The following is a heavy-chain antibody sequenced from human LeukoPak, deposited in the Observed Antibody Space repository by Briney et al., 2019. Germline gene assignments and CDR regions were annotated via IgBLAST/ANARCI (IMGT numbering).Heavy chain of an antibody. CDR3: AKDLVDYYDSRDWFDP. J-gene: IGHJ5*02. V-gene: IGHV3-30*02. Sequence: PGGSLRLSCAASGFTFSSYGMHWVRQAPGKVLEWVAFIRYDGSNKYYADSVKGRFTISRDNSKNTLYLQMNSLRAEDTAVYYCAKDLVDYYDSRDWFDPWGQGTLVTVSS. CDR1: GFTFSSYG. D-gene: IGHD3-22*01. CDR2: IRYDGSNK.